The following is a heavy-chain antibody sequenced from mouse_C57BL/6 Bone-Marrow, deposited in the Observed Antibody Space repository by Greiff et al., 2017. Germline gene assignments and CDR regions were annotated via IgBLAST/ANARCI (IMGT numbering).Heavy chain of an antibody. D-gene: IGHD2-10*02. CDR3: ARSVLVAY. V-gene: IGHV1-64*01. CDR2: IRPNSGST. Sequence: VQLQQPGAELVKPGASVKLSCKASGYTFTSYWMHWVKQRPGQGLEWIGMIRPNSGSTNYNEKFKSKATLTVDKSSSTAYMQLSSLTAEDSAVYYCARSVLVAYWGQGTLVTVSA. J-gene: IGHJ3*01. CDR1: GYTFTSYW.